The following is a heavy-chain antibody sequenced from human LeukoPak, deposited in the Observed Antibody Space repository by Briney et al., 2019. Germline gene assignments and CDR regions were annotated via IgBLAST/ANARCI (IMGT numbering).Heavy chain of an antibody. Sequence: ASVKVSFKASGYTFTGYYMHWVRQAPGQGLEWMGWINPNSGGTNYAQKFQGRVTMTRDTSISTAYMELSRLRSDDTAVYYCARARFRSIVGAISEVNYWGQGTLVTVSS. V-gene: IGHV1-2*02. CDR2: INPNSGGT. CDR1: GYTFTGYY. D-gene: IGHD1-26*01. CDR3: ARARFRSIVGAISEVNY. J-gene: IGHJ4*02.